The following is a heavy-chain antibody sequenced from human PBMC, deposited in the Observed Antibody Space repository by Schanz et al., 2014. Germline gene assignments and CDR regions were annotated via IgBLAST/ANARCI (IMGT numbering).Heavy chain of an antibody. CDR2: IDGKSTTV. V-gene: IGHV3-48*01. CDR1: GFTFGSYG. CDR3: AKDPSHGDYDYYFDY. D-gene: IGHD3-22*01. J-gene: IGHJ4*02. Sequence: EEQLLQSGGGLVQPGGSLRLSCAASGFTFGSYGMSWVRQGPGKGLEWLSYIDGKSTTVYYADSVKGRFTVSRDNARNSLYLQMNSLRAEDTAVYYCAKDPSHGDYDYYFDYWGQGTLVTVSS.